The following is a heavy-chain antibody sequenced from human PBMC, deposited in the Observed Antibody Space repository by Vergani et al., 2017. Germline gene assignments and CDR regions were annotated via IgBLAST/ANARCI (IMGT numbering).Heavy chain of an antibody. Sequence: QVQLVQSGAEVKKPGASVKVFCKASGYTFTNYGISWVRQAPGQGLEWMGWISGYNGNTHYAQKLQGRGTMTTDTSTSTAYMGRRSLRSDDTAVYYCARSGIWSGTYNIDYWGQGTLVTVSS. CDR1: GYTFTNYG. CDR2: ISGYNGNT. D-gene: IGHD1-26*01. V-gene: IGHV1-18*04. J-gene: IGHJ4*02. CDR3: ARSGIWSGTYNIDY.